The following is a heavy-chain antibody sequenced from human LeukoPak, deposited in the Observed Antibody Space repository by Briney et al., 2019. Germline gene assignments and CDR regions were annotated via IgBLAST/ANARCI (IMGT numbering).Heavy chain of an antibody. J-gene: IGHJ3*02. D-gene: IGHD3-10*01. CDR2: IDPSDSYN. V-gene: IGHV5-10-1*01. Sequence: GESLKISCKGSGYSFTSYWISWVREMRGKGLEWVGRIDPSDSYNNYRPSFQGHVTISADKSISTAYLQWSSLKASDTAMYYCARLRVRGVIGAFDIWGQGTMVTVSS. CDR3: ARLRVRGVIGAFDI. CDR1: GYSFTSYW.